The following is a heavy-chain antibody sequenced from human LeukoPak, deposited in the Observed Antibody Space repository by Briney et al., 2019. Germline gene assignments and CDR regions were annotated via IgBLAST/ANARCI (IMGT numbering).Heavy chain of an antibody. J-gene: IGHJ4*02. CDR1: GYTFTSYD. Sequence: ASVKVSCKASGYTFTSYDINWVRQATGQGFEWMGWMNPNSGNTGYAQKFQGRVTMTRNTSISTAYMELSSLRSEDTAVYYCARDDSGSYYFDYWGQGTLVTVSS. CDR3: ARDDSGSYYFDY. D-gene: IGHD1-26*01. CDR2: MNPNSGNT. V-gene: IGHV1-8*01.